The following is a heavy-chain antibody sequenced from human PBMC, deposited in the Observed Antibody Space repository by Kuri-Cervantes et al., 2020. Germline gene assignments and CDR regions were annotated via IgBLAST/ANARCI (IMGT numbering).Heavy chain of an antibody. J-gene: IGHJ4*02. CDR2: IYSSGST. Sequence: ESLKISCTVSGGSISIYYWGWMRQSPGKGLEWIGSIYSSGSTYYNSSLKSRVTISIDRSKNQFSLRLNSVTAADTAVYYCARFIAGRSFDYWGQGTLVTVSS. D-gene: IGHD6-6*01. CDR1: GGSISIYY. CDR3: ARFIAGRSFDY. V-gene: IGHV4-59*01.